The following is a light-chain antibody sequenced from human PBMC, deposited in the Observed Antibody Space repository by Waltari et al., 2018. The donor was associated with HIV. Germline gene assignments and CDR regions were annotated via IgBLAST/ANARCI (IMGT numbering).Light chain of an antibody. CDR3: QQYGNSPVT. J-gene: IGKJ4*01. CDR2: GAS. V-gene: IGKV3-20*01. CDR1: QNITSSY. Sequence: EILLTQSPGTLSLSPGERVTLSCRASQNITSSYLAWYQQKPGQPPRLLIYGASTRATGIGDRFSGSGSGTDFTLSISRLGPKDYAVYFCQQYGNSPVTFGGGTTVEIK.